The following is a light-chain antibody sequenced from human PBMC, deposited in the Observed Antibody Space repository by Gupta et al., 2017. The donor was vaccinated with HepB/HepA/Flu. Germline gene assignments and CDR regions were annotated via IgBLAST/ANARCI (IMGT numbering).Light chain of an antibody. CDR2: DAS. Sequence: EIVLTQSPATLSLSPGERATLSCRASQSVSSYLAWYQQKPGQAPRLLIYDASNRATGIPARFSGSGSGTDFTLTISRLEPEDFAVYYWQQRSNLITFGQGTRLEIK. J-gene: IGKJ5*01. CDR3: QQRSNLIT. V-gene: IGKV3-11*01. CDR1: QSVSSY.